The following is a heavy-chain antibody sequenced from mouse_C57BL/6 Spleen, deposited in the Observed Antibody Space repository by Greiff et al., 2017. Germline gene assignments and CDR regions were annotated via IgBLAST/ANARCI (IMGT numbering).Heavy chain of an antibody. Sequence: QVQLQQPGAELVKPGASVKVSCKASGYTFTSYWMHWVKQRPGQGLEWIGRIHPSDSDTNYNKKLKGKATLTVDKSSSTAYMQLSSLTSEDSAVYYCAISYGCNYAMDYWGQGTSVTVSS. D-gene: IGHD1-1*01. CDR1: GYTFTSYW. V-gene: IGHV1-74*01. J-gene: IGHJ4*01. CDR2: IHPSDSDT. CDR3: AISYGCNYAMDY.